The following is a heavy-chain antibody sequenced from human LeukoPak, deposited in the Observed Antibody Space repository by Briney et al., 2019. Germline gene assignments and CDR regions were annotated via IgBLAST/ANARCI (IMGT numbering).Heavy chain of an antibody. D-gene: IGHD3-10*01. Sequence: SVKVSCKASGGTFSSYAISWVRQAPGQGLEWMGRIIPIFGTANYAQKFQGRVTITTDESTSTAYMELSSLRSEDTAVYYCARDGRLGEFPHDAFDIWGQGTMVTVSS. CDR3: ARDGRLGEFPHDAFDI. CDR2: IIPIFGTA. CDR1: GGTFSSYA. V-gene: IGHV1-69*05. J-gene: IGHJ3*02.